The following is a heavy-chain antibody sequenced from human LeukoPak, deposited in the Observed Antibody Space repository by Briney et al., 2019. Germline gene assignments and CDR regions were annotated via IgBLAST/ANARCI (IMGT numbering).Heavy chain of an antibody. J-gene: IGHJ6*03. CDR1: GYTFTGYY. CDR2: INPNSGGT. Sequence: ASVKVSCKASGYTFTGYYMHWVRQAPGQGLEWMGRINPNSGGTNYAQKFQGRVTMTRDTSISTAYMELSRLRSDDTAVYYCARGGYSYGPGFDYYYYMDVWGKGTTVTVSS. CDR3: ARGGYSYGPGFDYYYYMDV. V-gene: IGHV1-2*06. D-gene: IGHD5-18*01.